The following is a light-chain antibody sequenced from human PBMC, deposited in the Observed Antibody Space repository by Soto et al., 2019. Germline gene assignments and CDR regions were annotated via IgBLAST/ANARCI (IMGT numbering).Light chain of an antibody. CDR1: QTVSNNY. CDR3: QQFSSYPLT. J-gene: IGKJ4*02. Sequence: EIVLTQSPGTLSLSPGERATLSCRASQTVSNNYLAWYQQKPGQAPRVLIYDASSRATGIPDRFSGGGSGTDFTLTISRLQPEDFAVYYCQQFSSYPLTFGEGTKVDI. CDR2: DAS. V-gene: IGKV3-20*01.